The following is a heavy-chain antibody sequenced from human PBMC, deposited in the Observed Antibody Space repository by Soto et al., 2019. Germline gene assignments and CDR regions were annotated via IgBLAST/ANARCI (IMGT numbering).Heavy chain of an antibody. V-gene: IGHV1-69*01. CDR3: ARDPAEEGLRIRDGHYFDY. CDR1: GGTFSSYA. D-gene: IGHD5-12*01. Sequence: QVQLVQSGAEVKKPGSSVKVSCKASGGTFSSYAISWVRQAPGQGLEWMGGIIPIFGTANYAQKFQGRVTITADESTSTAYMELSSLRSEDTAVYYCARDPAEEGLRIRDGHYFDYWGQGTLVTVSS. CDR2: IIPIFGTA. J-gene: IGHJ4*02.